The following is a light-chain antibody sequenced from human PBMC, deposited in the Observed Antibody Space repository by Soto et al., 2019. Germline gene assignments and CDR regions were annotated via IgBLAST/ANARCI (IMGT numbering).Light chain of an antibody. CDR3: QQYGISRT. V-gene: IGKV3-20*01. J-gene: IGKJ1*01. CDR2: GAS. Sequence: EIVMTQSPATLSVSPGERATLSCRASQSVSSSLAWYQQKPGQAPRLLIYGASTRATGIPDRFSGSGSGTDFTLTISRLEPEDFAVYYCQQYGISRTFGQGTKVDI. CDR1: QSVSSS.